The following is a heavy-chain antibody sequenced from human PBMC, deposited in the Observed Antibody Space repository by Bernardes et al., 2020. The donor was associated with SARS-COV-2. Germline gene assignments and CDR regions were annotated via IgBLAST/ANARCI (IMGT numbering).Heavy chain of an antibody. D-gene: IGHD3-10*01. CDR1: GFSFNNYG. J-gene: IGHJ5*02. CDR2: ISYEGSIK. V-gene: IGHV3-30*18. CDR3: AKDRSIFWFGEGKNPFHP. Sequence: GSLRLSCATSGFSFNNYGLHWVRQAPGKGPEWVAVISYEGSIKYYADSVGGRFTISRDSSRNTLFLDMKSLRAEDTAVYYCAKDRSIFWFGEGKNPFHPWGQGTLVTVSS.